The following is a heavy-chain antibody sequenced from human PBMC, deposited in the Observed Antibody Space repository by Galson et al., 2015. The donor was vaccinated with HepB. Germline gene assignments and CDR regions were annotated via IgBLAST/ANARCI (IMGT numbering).Heavy chain of an antibody. CDR1: GYTFINYD. J-gene: IGHJ1*01. CDR2: ISAYSGDA. CDR3: ATIEGGSEHFQH. Sequence: QSGAEVKKPGESLRISCKASGYTFINYDVTWVRQVPGQGLEWMGRISAYSGDAKYAENLQGSVTMTTDTPTKTTYMLLGSLRSDDTAMFYCATIEGGSEHFQHWGQGTLVTVSS. V-gene: IGHV1-18*01.